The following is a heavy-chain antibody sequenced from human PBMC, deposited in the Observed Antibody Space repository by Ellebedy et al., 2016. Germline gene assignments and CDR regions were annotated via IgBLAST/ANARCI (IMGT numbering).Heavy chain of an antibody. V-gene: IGHV3-30*04. CDR1: GFTFSSYA. CDR2: ISYDGSNK. CDR3: ATLVSRYYDSSGLDAFDI. J-gene: IGHJ3*02. Sequence: GESLKISCAASGFTFSSYAMHWVRQAPGKGLEWVAVISYDGSNKYYADSVKGRFTISRDNAKNSLYLQMNSLRAEDTAVYYCATLVSRYYDSSGLDAFDIWGQGTMVTVSS. D-gene: IGHD3-22*01.